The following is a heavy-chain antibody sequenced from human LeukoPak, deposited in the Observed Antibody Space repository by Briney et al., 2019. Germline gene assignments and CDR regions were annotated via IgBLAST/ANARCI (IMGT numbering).Heavy chain of an antibody. CDR3: ASRYSSSSDY. CDR2: IYHSGST. CDR1: GGSISSGGYY. Sequence: SETLSLTCTVSGGSISSGGYYWSWIRQPPGKGLEWIGYIYHSGSTYYNPSLKSRVTISVDRSKNQFSLKLSSVTAADTAVYYCASRYSSSSDYWGQGTLVTVSS. V-gene: IGHV4-30-2*01. J-gene: IGHJ4*02. D-gene: IGHD6-6*01.